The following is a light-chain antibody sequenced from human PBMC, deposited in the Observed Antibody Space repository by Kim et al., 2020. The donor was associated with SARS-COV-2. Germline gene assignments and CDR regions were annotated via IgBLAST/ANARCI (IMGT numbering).Light chain of an antibody. J-gene: IGLJ2*01. CDR2: QDS. V-gene: IGLV3-1*01. CDR1: KLGDKY. Sequence: SVSPGQTASITCSGDKLGDKYACWYQQKPGQSPVLVIYQDSKRPSGIPERFSGSNSGNTATLTISGTQAMDEADYYCQAWDSGNVVFGGGTQLTVL. CDR3: QAWDSGNVV.